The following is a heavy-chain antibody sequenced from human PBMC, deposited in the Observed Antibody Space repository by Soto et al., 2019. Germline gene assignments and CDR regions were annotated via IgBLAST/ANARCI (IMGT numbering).Heavy chain of an antibody. J-gene: IGHJ6*02. CDR2: IGSSSNYI. CDR3: ATLTYCSSASCPKYYDVMDV. CDR1: GFTFTTYS. V-gene: IGHV3-21*02. D-gene: IGHD2-2*01. Sequence: EVQLVESGGGLVMPGGSLRLSCAASGFTFTTYSLTWVRQAPGKGLEWVASIGSSSNYIYYADSVKGRFTISRDNAKNSLFLQMNSLRAEDTAVYYCATLTYCSSASCPKYYDVMDVWGQGTTVTVSS.